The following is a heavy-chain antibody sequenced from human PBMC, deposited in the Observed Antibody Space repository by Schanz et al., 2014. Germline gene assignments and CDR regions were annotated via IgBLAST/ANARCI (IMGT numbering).Heavy chain of an antibody. D-gene: IGHD3-22*01. J-gene: IGHJ3*02. Sequence: EVQLVESGGGLVQPGGSLRLSCETSGFTFSNHAMSWVRQAPGKGLEWVSSISSSGGHIYYADSVKGRFTITRDIAKNSLSLQMNSLRAEDTAVYYCAKEITVIVVVLDAFDIWGQGTMVTVSS. V-gene: IGHV3-21*04. CDR2: ISSSGGHI. CDR3: AKEITVIVVVLDAFDI. CDR1: GFTFSNHA.